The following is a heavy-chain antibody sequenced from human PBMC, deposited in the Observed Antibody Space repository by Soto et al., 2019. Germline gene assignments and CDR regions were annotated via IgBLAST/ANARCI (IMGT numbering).Heavy chain of an antibody. CDR2: IYYSGST. CDR1: GGSISSGGYY. D-gene: IGHD2-21*02. J-gene: IGHJ5*02. Sequence: SETLSLTCTVSGGSISSGGYYWSWIRQHPGKGLEWIGYIYYSGSTYYNPSLKSRVTISVDTSKNQFSLKLSSVTAADTAVYYCARDFAYCGGDCLSEGWFDPWGQGTLVTSPQ. V-gene: IGHV4-31*03. CDR3: ARDFAYCGGDCLSEGWFDP.